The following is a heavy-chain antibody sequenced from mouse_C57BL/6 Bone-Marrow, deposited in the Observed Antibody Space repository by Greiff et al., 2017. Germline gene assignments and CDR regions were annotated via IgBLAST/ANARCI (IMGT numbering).Heavy chain of an antibody. Sequence: EVQLQESGGGLVKPGGSLKLSCAASGFTFSSYAMSWVRQTPEKRLEWVATISDGGSYTYYPDNVKGRFTISRDNAKNNLYLQMSHLKSEDTAMYYCARDSSGYRYYFDYWGQGTTLTVSS. D-gene: IGHD3-2*02. CDR1: GFTFSSYA. CDR2: ISDGGSYT. V-gene: IGHV5-4*01. J-gene: IGHJ2*01. CDR3: ARDSSGYRYYFDY.